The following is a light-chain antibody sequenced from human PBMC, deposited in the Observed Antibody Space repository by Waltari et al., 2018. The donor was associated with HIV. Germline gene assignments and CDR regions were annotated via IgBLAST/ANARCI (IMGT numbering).Light chain of an antibody. CDR3: ASWDASLDGWV. CDR1: TANLGTTT. CDR2: SDN. J-gene: IGLJ3*02. V-gene: IGLV1-44*01. Sequence: QSLLTQPPSASGTPGQRVTISCSGGTANLGTTTVTWYKQLPGTAPTLLIFSDNLRHSGVSARFSGSKSGTSASLAISGLRSDDEAKFICASWDASLDGWVFGGGTQLTVL.